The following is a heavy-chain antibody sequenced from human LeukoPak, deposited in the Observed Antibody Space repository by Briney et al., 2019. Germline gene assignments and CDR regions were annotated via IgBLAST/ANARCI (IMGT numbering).Heavy chain of an antibody. CDR2: ISAYNGNT. D-gene: IGHD5-18*01. CDR3: ARGDTAVVTSPYYYYGMDV. CDR1: GYTFTNFG. Sequence: ASVKVSCKASGYTFTNFGISWVRQAPGQGLEWMGWISAYNGNTNYAQKLQGRVTMTTDTSTSTAYMELRSLRSDDTAVYYCARGDTAVVTSPYYYYGMDVWGQGTTVTVSS. J-gene: IGHJ6*02. V-gene: IGHV1-18*01.